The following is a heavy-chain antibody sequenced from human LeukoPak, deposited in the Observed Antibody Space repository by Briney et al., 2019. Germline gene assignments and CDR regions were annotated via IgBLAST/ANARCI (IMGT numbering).Heavy chain of an antibody. CDR3: GAVTTIAAFQH. CDR1: GGSISSGVYY. D-gene: IGHD4-17*01. CDR2: IYYSGST. J-gene: IGHJ1*01. V-gene: IGHV4-31*03. Sequence: SQTLSLTCTVSGGSISSGVYYWSWIRQHPGKGLEWIGYIYYSGSTYYNPSLKSRVTISVDTSKNQFSLKLSSVTAADTAVYYCGAVTTIAAFQHWGQGTLVTVSS.